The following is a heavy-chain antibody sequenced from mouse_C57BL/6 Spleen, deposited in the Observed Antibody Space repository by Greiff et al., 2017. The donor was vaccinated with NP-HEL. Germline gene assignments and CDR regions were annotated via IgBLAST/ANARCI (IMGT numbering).Heavy chain of an antibody. CDR3: ARDRGDGYYPLDY. CDR2: ISDGGSYT. Sequence: EVHLVESGGGLVKPGGSLKLSCAASGFTFSSYAMSWVRQTPEKRLEWVATISDGGSYTYYPDNVKGRFTISRDNAKNNLYLQMSHLKSEDTAMYYCARDRGDGYYPLDYWGQGTTLTVSS. D-gene: IGHD2-3*01. J-gene: IGHJ2*01. V-gene: IGHV5-4*01. CDR1: GFTFSSYA.